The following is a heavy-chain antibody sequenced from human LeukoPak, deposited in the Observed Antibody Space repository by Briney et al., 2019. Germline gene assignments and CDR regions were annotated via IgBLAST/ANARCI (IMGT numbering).Heavy chain of an antibody. CDR3: ARAPEYSTAPGYYYGMDV. J-gene: IGHJ6*02. CDR2: IIPIFGIA. CDR1: GATFSSYA. Sequence: SVKVSCKASGATFSSYAISWVRQAPGQGLEWMGRIIPIFGIANYAQKFQGRVTITADESTSTAYMELSSLRSEDTAVYYCARAPEYSTAPGYYYGMDVWGQGTTVTVSS. V-gene: IGHV1-69*15. D-gene: IGHD6-6*01.